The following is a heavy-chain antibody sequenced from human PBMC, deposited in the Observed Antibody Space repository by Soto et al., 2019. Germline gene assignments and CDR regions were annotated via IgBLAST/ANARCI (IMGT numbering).Heavy chain of an antibody. V-gene: IGHV4-31*03. J-gene: IGHJ4*02. D-gene: IGHD2-2*01. CDR2: IHRSGLV. Sequence: QVQLQESGPGLVKPSETLSLTCTVSGGSISSGDYYCSWIRQVPGRGLEWIGYIHRSGLVYYNPSLRSRAVISVDPSRNQFSLELASVTAADTAEYHCATKPNAIYYFDYWGQGVLVTVSS. CDR1: GGSISSGDYY. CDR3: ATKPNAIYYFDY.